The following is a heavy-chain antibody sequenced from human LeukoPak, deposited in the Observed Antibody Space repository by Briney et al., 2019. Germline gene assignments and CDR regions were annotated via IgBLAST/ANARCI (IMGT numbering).Heavy chain of an antibody. CDR2: INQDGSEK. Sequence: GGSLRLSCAASGFTFSTSWMNWVRQAPGKGLEWVANINQDGSEKYYVDSVKGRFSISRDNAKNSLYLQMNSLRAENTAVYYCGVVYWGQGILVTVSS. J-gene: IGHJ4*02. V-gene: IGHV3-7*01. CDR3: GVVY. CDR1: GFTFSTSW.